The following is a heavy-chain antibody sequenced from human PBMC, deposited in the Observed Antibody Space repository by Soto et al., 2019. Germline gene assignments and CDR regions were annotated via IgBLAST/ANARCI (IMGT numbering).Heavy chain of an antibody. J-gene: IGHJ4*02. Sequence: ASVKVSCKASGYTFTSYAIHWVRQAPGQRLEWMGWINAGNGNTKYSQKFQGRVTITRDTSASTAYMELSSLRSEDTAVYYCARHRGPTGPNYWGQGTLVTVSS. D-gene: IGHD3-10*01. CDR2: INAGNGNT. V-gene: IGHV1-3*01. CDR3: ARHRGPTGPNY. CDR1: GYTFTSYA.